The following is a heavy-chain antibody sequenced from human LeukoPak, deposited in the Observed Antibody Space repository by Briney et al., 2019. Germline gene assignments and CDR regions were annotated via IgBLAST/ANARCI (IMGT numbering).Heavy chain of an antibody. D-gene: IGHD6-19*01. Sequence: SETLSLTCAVYGGSFSGYYWSWIRQPPGNGLEWIGEINHSGSTNYNPSLKSRVTISVDTFKNQFSLQLSSVTAADTAVYYCASAIAVAGRIAVFDYWGQGTLVTVSS. CDR2: INHSGST. CDR1: GGSFSGYY. V-gene: IGHV4-34*01. CDR3: ASAIAVAGRIAVFDY. J-gene: IGHJ4*02.